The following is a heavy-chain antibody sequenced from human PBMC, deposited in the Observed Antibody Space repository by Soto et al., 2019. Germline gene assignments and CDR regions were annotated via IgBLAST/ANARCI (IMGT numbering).Heavy chain of an antibody. D-gene: IGHD4-4*01. CDR1: GFSFSSAW. Sequence: EVQLVESGGGLVQPGGSLRLSCAVSGFSFSSAWMTWIRQAAGKGLERVAIMNEDGSERYYVDSVNGRFTISRDNAKNALFLQMNSLRVEDTAVYFCARDRAYSRFDYWGQGSLVTVSS. CDR3: ARDRAYSRFDY. V-gene: IGHV3-7*03. CDR2: MNEDGSER. J-gene: IGHJ4*02.